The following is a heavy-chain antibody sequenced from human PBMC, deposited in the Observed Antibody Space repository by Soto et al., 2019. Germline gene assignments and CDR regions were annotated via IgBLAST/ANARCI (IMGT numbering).Heavy chain of an antibody. D-gene: IGHD6-6*01. CDR1: GFSLTTSGEG. V-gene: IGHV2-5*02. Sequence: QITLKESGPTLVKPTQTITLTCTFSGFSLTTSGEGVGWIRQPPGKALEWLALIYCDDDKRYNPSLESRLTITKDTSKSQVVLTITNIDPVDTATYYCAHRAEAARPFDPWGQGNLVTVSS. CDR2: IYCDDDK. J-gene: IGHJ5*02. CDR3: AHRAEAARPFDP.